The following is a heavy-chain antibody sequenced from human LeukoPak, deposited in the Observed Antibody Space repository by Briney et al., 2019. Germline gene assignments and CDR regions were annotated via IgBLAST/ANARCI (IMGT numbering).Heavy chain of an antibody. CDR2: IRSKANSYAT. Sequence: GGSLRLPCAASGFTFSGSAMHWVRQASGKRLEWVGRIRSKANSYATAYAASVKGRFTISRDDSKNTAYLQMNSLKTEDTAVYYCTRPRTTYYDFWSGLNWFDPWGQGTLVTVSS. V-gene: IGHV3-73*01. CDR3: TRPRTTYYDFWSGLNWFDP. D-gene: IGHD3-3*01. J-gene: IGHJ5*02. CDR1: GFTFSGSA.